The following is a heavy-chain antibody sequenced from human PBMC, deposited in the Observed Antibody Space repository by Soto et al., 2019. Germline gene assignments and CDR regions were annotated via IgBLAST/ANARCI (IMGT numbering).Heavy chain of an antibody. CDR3: ARSLYTDLNWFDP. J-gene: IGHJ5*02. V-gene: IGHV4-39*01. Sequence: QLQLQESGPGLVRPSGTLSLTCSVSGGSINSNTYYWGWIRQPPGKGLEWVGTISYGGTTYYNPSLQSRVSMSVDTAKTQFSLEVVSLTVADPAFYDCARSLYTDLNWFDPWGQVGLVTVSS. CDR2: ISYGGTT. CDR1: GGSINSNTYY.